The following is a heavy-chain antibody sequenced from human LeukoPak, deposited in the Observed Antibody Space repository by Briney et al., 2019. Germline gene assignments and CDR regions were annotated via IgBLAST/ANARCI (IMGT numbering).Heavy chain of an antibody. CDR1: GFIFSNYA. J-gene: IGHJ5*02. V-gene: IGHV3-30-3*01. CDR2: ISYDGSNK. D-gene: IGHD4-17*01. CDR3: ARDLRYGGNSGFDP. Sequence: GGSLRLSCAASGFIFSNYAMHWVRQAPGKGLEWVALISYDGSNKYYADSVKGRFTISRDSSKNTLYLQMDSLRAEDTAVYYCARDLRYGGNSGFDPWGQGTLVTVSS.